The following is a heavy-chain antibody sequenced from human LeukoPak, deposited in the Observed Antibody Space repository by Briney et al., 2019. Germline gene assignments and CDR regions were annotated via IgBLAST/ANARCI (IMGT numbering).Heavy chain of an antibody. CDR1: GFTFSSYE. V-gene: IGHV3-48*03. J-gene: IGHJ6*04. CDR3: ARGGSVYGMDV. CDR2: ISSSGSTI. Sequence: GGFLRLSCAASGFTFSSYEMNWVRQAPGKGLEWVSYISSSGSTIYYADSVKGRFTISRDNAKNSLYLQMDSLRAEDTAVYYCARGGSVYGMDVWGKGTTVTVSS.